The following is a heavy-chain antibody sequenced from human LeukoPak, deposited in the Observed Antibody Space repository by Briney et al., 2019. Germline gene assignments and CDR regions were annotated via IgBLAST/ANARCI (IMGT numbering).Heavy chain of an antibody. CDR3: ARQDGRALYYFDY. V-gene: IGHV5-51*01. J-gene: IGHJ4*02. D-gene: IGHD5-24*01. CDR2: IYPGDSDI. CDR1: GFRFPSYW. Sequence: GESLKISCKGSGFRFPSYWIGWVRQMPGKGLEWMGIIYPGDSDIRYSPSFQGQVTISADKSISTAYLQWSSLKASDTAMYYCARQDGRALYYFDYWGQGALVTVS.